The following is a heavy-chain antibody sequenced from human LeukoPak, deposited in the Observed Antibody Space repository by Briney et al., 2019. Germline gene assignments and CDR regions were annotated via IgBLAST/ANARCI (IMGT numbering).Heavy chain of an antibody. V-gene: IGHV3-23*01. CDR3: ARDSPLGGSSWYFQFDY. D-gene: IGHD6-13*01. CDR1: GFTFASFA. Sequence: GGSLRLSCAASGFTFASFAMAWVRQAPGKGLEWVSAIGGSADYTFYADSVRGRFSFSRDNSKNTLYLQMNSLRAEDTAVYYCARDSPLGGSSWYFQFDYWGQGTLVTVSS. CDR2: IGGSADYT. J-gene: IGHJ4*02.